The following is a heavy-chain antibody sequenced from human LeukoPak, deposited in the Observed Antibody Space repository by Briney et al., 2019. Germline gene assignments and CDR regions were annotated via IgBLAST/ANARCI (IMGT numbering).Heavy chain of an antibody. D-gene: IGHD2-2*01. J-gene: IGHJ4*02. CDR2: IKDDGRQK. Sequence: GESLKISCAPSGSTFSRYWMTWLRQAPGKGLEWVASIKDDGRQKYYVDSVKGRFTVSRDNAKNSVYLQMNSLRAEDTALYYCARDASRGFDSWGQGTLVTVSS. CDR3: ARDASRGFDS. CDR1: GSTFSRYW. V-gene: IGHV3-7*01.